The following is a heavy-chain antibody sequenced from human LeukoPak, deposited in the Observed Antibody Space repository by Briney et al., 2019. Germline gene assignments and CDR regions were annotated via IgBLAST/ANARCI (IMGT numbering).Heavy chain of an antibody. CDR2: INAGNGNT. D-gene: IGHD4-17*01. Sequence: ASVKVSCKASGYTFTSYAMHWVRHAPGQRLEWMGWINAGNGNTKYSQEFQGRVTITRDTSASTAYMELSSLRSEDMAVYYCARARGTVLAPFDYWGQGTLVTVSS. J-gene: IGHJ4*02. V-gene: IGHV1-3*03. CDR1: GYTFTSYA. CDR3: ARARGTVLAPFDY.